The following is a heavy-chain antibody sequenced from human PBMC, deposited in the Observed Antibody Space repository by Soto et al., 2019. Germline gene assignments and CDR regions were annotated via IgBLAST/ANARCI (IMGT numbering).Heavy chain of an antibody. D-gene: IGHD3-10*01. CDR3: ARDSGHYGKGWFDP. J-gene: IGHJ5*02. CDR2: IYHSGST. CDR1: GASISSGGYY. Sequence: QVQLQESGPGLVKPLETLSLTCTVSGASISSGGYYWNWMRQHPGKGLEVIGYIYHSGSTNYNPSLRSRVTMSVATSKNQFSLKLSYVTAADTALSYCARDSGHYGKGWFDPWGQGTLVTVSS. V-gene: IGHV4-31*03.